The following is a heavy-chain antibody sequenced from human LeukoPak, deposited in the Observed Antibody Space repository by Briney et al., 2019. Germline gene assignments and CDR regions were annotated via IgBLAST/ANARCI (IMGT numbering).Heavy chain of an antibody. CDR3: ARDRDILTGYGDYYYYGMDV. Sequence: GASVKVSCKASGGTFSSYAISWVRQAPGQGLEWMGRIIPILGIANYAQKFQGRVTITADKSTSTAYMELSSLRSEDTAVYYCARDRDILTGYGDYYYYGMDVWGQGTTVTVSS. D-gene: IGHD3-9*01. CDR1: GGTFSSYA. V-gene: IGHV1-69*04. J-gene: IGHJ6*02. CDR2: IIPILGIA.